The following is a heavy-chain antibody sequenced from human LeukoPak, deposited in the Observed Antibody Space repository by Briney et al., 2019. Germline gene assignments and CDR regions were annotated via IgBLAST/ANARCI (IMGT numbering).Heavy chain of an antibody. J-gene: IGHJ4*02. Sequence: GGPLRLSCAASGFTFSSYWMHWVRQAPGKGLVWVSRINSDGSSTSSADSVKGRFTISRDNAKNTLYLQMNSLRAEDTAVYYCAKEAPYSSSWYYFDYWGQGTLVTVSS. D-gene: IGHD6-13*01. V-gene: IGHV3-74*01. CDR1: GFTFSSYW. CDR3: AKEAPYSSSWYYFDY. CDR2: INSDGSST.